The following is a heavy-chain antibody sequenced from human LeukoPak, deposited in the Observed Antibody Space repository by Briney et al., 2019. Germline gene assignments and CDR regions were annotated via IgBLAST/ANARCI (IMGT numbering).Heavy chain of an antibody. CDR3: ARHTTGRGYSYGWYFDC. Sequence: AGGSLRLSCAASGFTFSSYAMHWVRQAPGKGLEWVAVISYDGSNKYYADSVKGRFTISRDNSKNTLYLQMNSLRAEDTAVYYCARHTTGRGYSYGWYFDCWGQGTLVTVSS. J-gene: IGHJ4*02. D-gene: IGHD5-18*01. V-gene: IGHV3-30*04. CDR2: ISYDGSNK. CDR1: GFTFSSYA.